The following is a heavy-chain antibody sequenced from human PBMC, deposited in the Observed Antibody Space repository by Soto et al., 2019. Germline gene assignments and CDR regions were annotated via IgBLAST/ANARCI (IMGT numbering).Heavy chain of an antibody. V-gene: IGHV4-59*08. J-gene: IGHJ4*02. D-gene: IGHD1-26*01. Sequence: SETLSLTCTVSGGSISSYYWSWIRQPPGKGLEWIGYIYYSGSTNYNPSLKSRVTISVDTSKNQFSLKLSSVTAADTAVYYCARLIAGNYFDYWGQGTLVTVSS. CDR3: ARLIAGNYFDY. CDR2: IYYSGST. CDR1: GGSISSYY.